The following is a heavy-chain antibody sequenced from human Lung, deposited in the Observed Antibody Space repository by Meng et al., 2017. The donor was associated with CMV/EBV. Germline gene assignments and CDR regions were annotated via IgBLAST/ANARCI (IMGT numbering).Heavy chain of an antibody. CDR1: GYTFASYG. J-gene: IGHJ4*02. CDR3: ARGTPGRSYSDY. V-gene: IGHV1-18*01. CDR2: FVNNVDT. D-gene: IGHD3-10*01. Sequence: AQLVQSGGGGKKAGASVRVSCEASGYTFASYGISWLRQAPGQGLEWMGWFVNNVDTYSAQKFQGRVTMTTDTHTSTAFMELRSLRSDDTAVYYCARGTPGRSYSDYWGQGTLVTVSS.